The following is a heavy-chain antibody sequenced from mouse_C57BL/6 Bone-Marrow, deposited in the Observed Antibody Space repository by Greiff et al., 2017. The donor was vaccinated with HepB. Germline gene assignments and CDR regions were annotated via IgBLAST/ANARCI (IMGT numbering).Heavy chain of an antibody. Sequence: EVQRVESGPGLAKPSQTLSLTCSVTGYSITSDYLNWIRKFPGNNLEYMGYISYSGSTYYNPSLISRISIAHNTSKNQYYLQLNSVTTEDTATYCCGRSNPYAMDYWGQGTTVTVSS. CDR2: ISYSGST. J-gene: IGHJ4*01. CDR3: GRSNPYAMDY. CDR1: GYSITSDY. V-gene: IGHV3-8*01.